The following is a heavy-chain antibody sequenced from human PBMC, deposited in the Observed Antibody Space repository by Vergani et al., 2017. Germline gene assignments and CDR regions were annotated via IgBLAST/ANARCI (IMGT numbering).Heavy chain of an antibody. D-gene: IGHD6-19*01. Sequence: EVQLVESGGGLVQPGGSLRLSCAASGFSFGDYAMTWVRQAPGKGLEWVSSISSSSSYIYYADSVKGRFTISRDNAKNSLYLQMNSLRAEDTAVYYCARLGWLGGIDYWGQGTLVTVSS. CDR2: ISSSSSYI. V-gene: IGHV3-21*01. CDR3: ARLGWLGGIDY. J-gene: IGHJ4*02. CDR1: GFSFGDYA.